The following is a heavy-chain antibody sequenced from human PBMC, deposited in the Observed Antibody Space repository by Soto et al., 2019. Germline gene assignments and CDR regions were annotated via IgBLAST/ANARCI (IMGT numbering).Heavy chain of an antibody. V-gene: IGHV3-48*03. CDR2: ISSSGRTI. Sequence: GGSLRLSCAASGFTFSSYEMNWVRQAPGKGLEWVSYISSSGRTIYYADSVKGRFTISRDNAKNSLYLQMNSLRAEDTAVYYCARERAYCGGDCYPNGGGYYYYYYGMDVWGQGTTVTVSS. J-gene: IGHJ6*02. CDR3: ARERAYCGGDCYPNGGGYYYYYYGMDV. CDR1: GFTFSSYE. D-gene: IGHD2-21*02.